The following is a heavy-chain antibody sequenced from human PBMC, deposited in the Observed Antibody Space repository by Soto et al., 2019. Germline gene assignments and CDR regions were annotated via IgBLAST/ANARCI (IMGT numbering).Heavy chain of an antibody. CDR1: GGSVSSGSYY. V-gene: IGHV4-61*01. Sequence: SETLSLTCTVSGGSVSSGSYYWSWIRQPPGKGLEWIGYIYYSGSTNYNPSLKSRVTISVDTSKNQSSLKLSSVTAADTAVYYCARTYSSSWYYYGMDVWGQGTTVTVSS. J-gene: IGHJ6*02. CDR3: ARTYSSSWYYYGMDV. CDR2: IYYSGST. D-gene: IGHD6-13*01.